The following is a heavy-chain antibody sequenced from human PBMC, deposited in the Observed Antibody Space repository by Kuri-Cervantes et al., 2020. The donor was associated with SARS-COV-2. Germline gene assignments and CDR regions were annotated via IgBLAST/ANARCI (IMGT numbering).Heavy chain of an antibody. D-gene: IGHD1-26*01. V-gene: IGHV1-18*01. CDR1: GYTSTSYG. CDR3: ARDKGWELEMGFDY. J-gene: IGHJ4*02. CDR2: ISAYNGNT. Sequence: ASVKVSCKASGYTSTSYGISWVRQAPGQGLEWMGWISAYNGNTNYAQKLQGRVTMTTDTSTSTAYMELRSLRSDDTAVYYCARDKGWELEMGFDYWGQGTLVTVSS.